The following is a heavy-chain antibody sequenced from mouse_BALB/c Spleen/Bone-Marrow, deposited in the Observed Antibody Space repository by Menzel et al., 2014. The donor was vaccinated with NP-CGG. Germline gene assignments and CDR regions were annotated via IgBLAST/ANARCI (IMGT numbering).Heavy chain of an antibody. CDR2: IWSDGST. CDR3: ARTGTYYAMDY. J-gene: IGHJ4*01. D-gene: IGHD4-1*01. Sequence: VQVVESGPGPVAPSQSLSITCTVSGFSLTSYGIHWVRQPPGKGLEWLVVIWSDGSTTYNSSLKSRLNIRKDNSKSQVFLKVSSLQTDDTAMYYCARTGTYYAMDYWGQGTSVTVSS. V-gene: IGHV2-6*02. CDR1: GFSLTSYG.